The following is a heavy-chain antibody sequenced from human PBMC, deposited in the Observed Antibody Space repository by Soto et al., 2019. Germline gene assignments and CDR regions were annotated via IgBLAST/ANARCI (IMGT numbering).Heavy chain of an antibody. CDR3: AKDIKVRYYGSGSYEEANY. J-gene: IGHJ4*02. V-gene: IGHV3-30*18. CDR2: ISYDGSNK. CDR1: GFTFSSYG. Sequence: GESLKISCAASGFTFSSYGMHWVRQAPGKGLEWVAVISYDGSNKYYADSVKGRFTISRDNSKNTLYLQMNSLRAEDTAVYYCAKDIKVRYYGSGSYEEANYWGQGTLVTVSS. D-gene: IGHD3-10*01.